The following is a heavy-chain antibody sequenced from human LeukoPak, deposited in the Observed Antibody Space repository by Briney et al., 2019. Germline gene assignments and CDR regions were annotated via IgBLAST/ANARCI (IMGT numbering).Heavy chain of an antibody. CDR2: MNPNSGNT. V-gene: IGHV1-8*01. D-gene: IGHD1-26*01. CDR3: ARGQWEDGGNWFDP. CDR1: GYTFTSYE. Sequence: ASVKASCKASGYTFTSYEINWVRQATGQGLEWMGWMNPNSGNTGYARKFQGRVTMTRDTSISTAYMELSSLRSEDTAVYYCARGQWEDGGNWFDPWGQGTLVTVSS. J-gene: IGHJ5*02.